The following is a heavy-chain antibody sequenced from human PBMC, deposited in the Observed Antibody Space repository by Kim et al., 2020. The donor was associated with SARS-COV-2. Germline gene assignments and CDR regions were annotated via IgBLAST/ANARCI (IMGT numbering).Heavy chain of an antibody. J-gene: IGHJ4*02. CDR3: ARSPGGYSSGYYFDY. D-gene: IGHD3-22*01. Sequence: PTFQGQVTITADKSISTAYLQWSSLKASDTAMYYCARSPGGYSSGYYFDYWGQGTLVTVSS. V-gene: IGHV5-51*01.